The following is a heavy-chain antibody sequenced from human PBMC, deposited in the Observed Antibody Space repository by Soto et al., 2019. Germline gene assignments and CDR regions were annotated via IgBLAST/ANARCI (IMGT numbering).Heavy chain of an antibody. CDR1: GFTFSMYA. CDR2: ISYDGSNK. CDR3: ARDWSNYVGSYYGMDV. V-gene: IGHV3-30-3*01. Sequence: QVQLVESGGGVVQPGRSLRLSCAASGFTFSMYAMHWVRQAPGKGLEWVAVISYDGSNKYYADSVKGRFTISRDNSKNPLYLQMNSLRVEDTAVYYCARDWSNYVGSYYGMDVWGQGTTVTVSS. D-gene: IGHD4-4*01. J-gene: IGHJ6*02.